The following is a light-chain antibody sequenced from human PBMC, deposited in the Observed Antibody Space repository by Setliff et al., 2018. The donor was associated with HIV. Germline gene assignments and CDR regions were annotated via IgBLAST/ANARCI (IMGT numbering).Light chain of an antibody. CDR3: CSYITSNYSYV. CDR1: SSDVGSYNL. J-gene: IGLJ1*01. V-gene: IGLV2-23*02. Sequence: QSALTQPASVSGSPGQSITISCTGTSSDVGSYNLVSWYQQHPGKAPKLMIYEVNKRPSGVSNRFSGSKSGNTASLTISGLQAEDEADYYCCSYITSNYSYVFGTGTKVTVL. CDR2: EVN.